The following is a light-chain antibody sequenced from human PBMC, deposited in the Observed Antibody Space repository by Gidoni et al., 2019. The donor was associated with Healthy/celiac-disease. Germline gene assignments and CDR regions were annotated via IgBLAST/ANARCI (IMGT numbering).Light chain of an antibody. J-gene: IGLJ1*01. Sequence: QSVLTQLPSVSGAPGPRVTISCTGSSSNIGAGYDVPWYQQLPGTAPKLLIYGNSNRPSGVPDRFSGSKTGTSASLAITGLQAEDEADYYCQSYDSSLSGSRVFGTGTKVTVL. CDR2: GNS. CDR1: SSNIGAGYD. V-gene: IGLV1-40*01. CDR3: QSYDSSLSGSRV.